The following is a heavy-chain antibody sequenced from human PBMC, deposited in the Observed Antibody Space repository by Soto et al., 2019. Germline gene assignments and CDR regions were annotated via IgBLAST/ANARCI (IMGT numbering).Heavy chain of an antibody. CDR1: GFTFRSFG. D-gene: IGHD1-26*01. CDR3: AKVLPATGIEGGGDAFDI. CDR2: ISYDGTNK. V-gene: IGHV3-30*18. Sequence: GGSLRLSCAASGFTFRSFGMHWIRQAPGKGLEWVALISYDGTNKYYAHSVRGRFTISRDNSKNTLYLEMNTLRVEDTAVYYCAKVLPATGIEGGGDAFDIWGQGTMVTVSS. J-gene: IGHJ3*02.